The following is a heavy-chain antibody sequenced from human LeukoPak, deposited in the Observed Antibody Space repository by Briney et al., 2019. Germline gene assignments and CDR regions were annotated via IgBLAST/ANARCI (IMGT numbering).Heavy chain of an antibody. J-gene: IGHJ1*01. D-gene: IGHD3-3*01. CDR3: AGFGAEYFQH. V-gene: IGHV4-59*01. Sequence: SETLSLTCTVSGGSISSYYWSWIRQPPGKGLEWIGYIYYSGSTYYNPSLKSRVTISVDTSKNQFSLKLSSVTAADTAVCYCAGFGAEYFQHWGQGTLVTVSS. CDR1: GGSISSYY. CDR2: IYYSGST.